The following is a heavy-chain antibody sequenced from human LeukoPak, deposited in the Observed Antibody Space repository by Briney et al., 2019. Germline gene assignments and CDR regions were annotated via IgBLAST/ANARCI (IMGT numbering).Heavy chain of an antibody. CDR2: IYYSGST. V-gene: IGHV4-31*03. CDR3: ARAPSGSPAHFDY. D-gene: IGHD1-26*01. J-gene: IGHJ4*02. Sequence: SQTLSLTCTVSGGSISSGGYSWSWIRQHPGKGLEWIGYIYYSGSTYYNPSLKSRVTISVDTSKNQFSLKLSSVTATDTAVYYCARAPSGSPAHFDYWGQGTLVTVSS. CDR1: GGSISSGGYS.